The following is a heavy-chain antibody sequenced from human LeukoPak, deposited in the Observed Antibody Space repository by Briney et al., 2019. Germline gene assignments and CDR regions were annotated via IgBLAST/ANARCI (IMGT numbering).Heavy chain of an antibody. Sequence: GYLRLSCAASGFTFCSFEMNRVRQAQGQGVEWVSYLSSSGSTIYYADSVKGRFTISRDNAKNSLYLQMNSLRAEDTAVYYCAELGITMIGGVWGKGTTVTISS. V-gene: IGHV3-48*03. J-gene: IGHJ6*04. D-gene: IGHD3-10*02. CDR2: LSSSGSTI. CDR1: GFTFCSFE. CDR3: AELGITMIGGV.